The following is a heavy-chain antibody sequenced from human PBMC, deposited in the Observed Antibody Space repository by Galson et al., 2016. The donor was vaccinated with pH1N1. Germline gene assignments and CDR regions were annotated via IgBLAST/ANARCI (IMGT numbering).Heavy chain of an antibody. CDR1: GGSIGANY. Sequence: ETLSLTCTVSGGSIGANYWSWIRQSPGGGLEWIGYIYYSGNTKYNPSLKGRVIISVDTSKNQFYLKLSSVTAVDTAVYYCAREWRYYDSSGFPINDAFDIWCQGTVVTVSS. D-gene: IGHD3-22*01. V-gene: IGHV4-59*01. CDR2: IYYSGNT. CDR3: AREWRYYDSSGFPINDAFDI. J-gene: IGHJ3*02.